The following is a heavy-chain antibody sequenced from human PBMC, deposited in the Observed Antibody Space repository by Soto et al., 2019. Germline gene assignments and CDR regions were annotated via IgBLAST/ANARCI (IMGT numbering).Heavy chain of an antibody. CDR1: GFPFGVTA. D-gene: IGHD1-1*01. CDR2: VRSKGNNYAT. Sequence: PGGSRRLSGAAFGFPFGVTAMQWVRQASGKGREWVGGVRSKGNNYATEYVSSVKGRFTISRDDSKNTAYLHMNSLKVEDMAVYYCTRQNEAGSRHWGQGTLVPVS. V-gene: IGHV3-73*01. CDR3: TRQNEAGSRH. J-gene: IGHJ4*02.